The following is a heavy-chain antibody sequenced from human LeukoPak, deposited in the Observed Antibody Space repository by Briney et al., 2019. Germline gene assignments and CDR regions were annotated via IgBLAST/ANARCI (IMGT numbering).Heavy chain of an antibody. J-gene: IGHJ4*02. CDR3: ARWGLPDYGDYGFDY. D-gene: IGHD4-17*01. CDR2: ISSSSSYI. Sequence: GGSLRLSCAASGFTFSSYSMNWVRQAPGKGLEWVSSISSSSSYIYYADSVKGRFTISRDNAKNSLYLQMNSLRAEDTAVYYCARWGLPDYGDYGFDYWGQGTLVTVSS. CDR1: GFTFSSYS. V-gene: IGHV3-21*01.